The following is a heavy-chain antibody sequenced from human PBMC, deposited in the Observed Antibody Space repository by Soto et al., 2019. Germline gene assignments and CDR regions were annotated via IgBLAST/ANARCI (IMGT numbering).Heavy chain of an antibody. CDR1: GYNFNQYY. Sequence: QVQLVQSGAEVRKPGASVRLSCETSGYNFNQYYIHWVRQAPGQGLEWMGIINLSGGTTEYAHKCRGRVTVTGDTSTSTAYMQLSSLRSEDTAVYFCARGPDDSDVPRWDYWGQGTLVTVSS. J-gene: IGHJ4*02. V-gene: IGHV1-46*02. D-gene: IGHD4-17*01. CDR2: INLSGGTT. CDR3: ARGPDDSDVPRWDY.